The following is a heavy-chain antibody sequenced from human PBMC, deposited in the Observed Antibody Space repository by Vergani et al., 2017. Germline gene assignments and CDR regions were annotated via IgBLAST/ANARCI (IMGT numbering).Heavy chain of an antibody. CDR1: GFTFSSYS. V-gene: IGHV3-21*01. CDR2: ISSSSSYI. CDR3: ARDGGEWELLPYYYYGMDV. D-gene: IGHD1-26*01. Sequence: EVQLVESGGGLVKPGGSLRLSCAASGFTFSSYSMNWVRQAPGKGLEWVSSISSSSSYIYYADSVKGRFTISRDNAKNSLYLQMNSLRAEDTAVYYCARDGGEWELLPYYYYGMDVWGQGP. J-gene: IGHJ6*02.